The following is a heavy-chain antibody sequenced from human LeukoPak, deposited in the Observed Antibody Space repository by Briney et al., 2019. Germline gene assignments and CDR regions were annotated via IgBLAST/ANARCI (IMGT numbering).Heavy chain of an antibody. CDR3: ARVGWRASTVTKVTRYFDY. D-gene: IGHD4-17*01. CDR1: GGSISSYY. Sequence: SETLSLTCTVSGGSISSYYWSWIRQPPGKGLEWIGYIYYSGSTNYNPSLKSRVTISVDTSKNQFSLKLSSVTAADTAVYYCARVGWRASTVTKVTRYFDYWGQGTLVTVSS. CDR2: IYYSGST. J-gene: IGHJ4*02. V-gene: IGHV4-59*01.